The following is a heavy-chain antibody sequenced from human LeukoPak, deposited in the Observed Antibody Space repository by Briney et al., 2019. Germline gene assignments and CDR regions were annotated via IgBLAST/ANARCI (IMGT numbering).Heavy chain of an antibody. Sequence: SETLSLTCSISDGSISDYYWTWFRQPAGKGLQWIGRIYARGSANYNPSLKSRVTMSLDTSKNQFSLKLSSVTAADTAVYYCARGRATRRYCSGGSCYSYYYYMDVWGKGTTVTVSS. CDR1: DGSISDYY. J-gene: IGHJ6*03. V-gene: IGHV4-4*07. D-gene: IGHD2-15*01. CDR3: ARGRATRRYCSGGSCYSYYYYMDV. CDR2: IYARGSA.